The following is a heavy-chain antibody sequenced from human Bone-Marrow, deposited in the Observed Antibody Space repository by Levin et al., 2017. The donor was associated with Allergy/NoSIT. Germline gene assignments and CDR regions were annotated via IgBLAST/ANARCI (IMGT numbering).Heavy chain of an antibody. J-gene: IGHJ6*02. D-gene: IGHD6-19*01. Sequence: GESLKISCAASGFTVSSNYMSWVRQAPGKGLEWVSVIYSGGSTYYADSVKGRFTISRDNSKNTLYLQMNSLRAEDTAVYYCARVGWLVNYYGMDVWGQGTTVTVSS. CDR2: IYSGGST. CDR3: ARVGWLVNYYGMDV. CDR1: GFTVSSNY. V-gene: IGHV3-53*01.